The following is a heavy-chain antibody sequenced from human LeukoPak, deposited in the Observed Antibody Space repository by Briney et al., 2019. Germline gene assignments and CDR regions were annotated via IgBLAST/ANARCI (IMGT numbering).Heavy chain of an antibody. V-gene: IGHV4-38-2*02. D-gene: IGHD4-17*01. CDR3: AYLGTVTTRTIDY. Sequence: SETLSLTCTVSGYSISSGYYWSWIRQPPGKGLEWIGEINHSGSTNYNPSLKSRDTISVDTSKNQFSLKLSSVTAADTAVYYCAYLGTVTTRTIDYWGQGTLVTVSS. CDR2: INHSGST. J-gene: IGHJ4*02. CDR1: GYSISSGYY.